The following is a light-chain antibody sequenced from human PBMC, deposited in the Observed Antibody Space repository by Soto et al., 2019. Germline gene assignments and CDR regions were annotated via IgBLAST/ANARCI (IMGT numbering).Light chain of an antibody. CDR2: GAS. CDR3: HQYGTSWWT. J-gene: IGKJ1*01. V-gene: IGKV3-20*01. Sequence: EIVLTQSPGTLSLSPGERATLSCRASQSVSNNYLAWYQSRPGQAPRLLIYGASSRATGIPDRFSGSGSGTDFTLTISRLEPEDFAVYYCHQYGTSWWTFGQGNKVEIK. CDR1: QSVSNNY.